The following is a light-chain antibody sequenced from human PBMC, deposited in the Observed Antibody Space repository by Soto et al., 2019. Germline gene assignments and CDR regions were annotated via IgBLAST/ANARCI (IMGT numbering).Light chain of an antibody. CDR1: SSDVGGYSY. J-gene: IGLJ1*01. CDR2: EVS. CDR3: SSYAGSNNLI. V-gene: IGLV2-8*01. Sequence: QSALTQPPSASGSPGQSVTISCTGTSSDVGGYSYVSWYQQHPGKAPKLMIYEVSKRPSGVPDRFSGSKSGNTASLTVSGLQAEDEADYYCSSYAGSNNLIFGTGSMVTVL.